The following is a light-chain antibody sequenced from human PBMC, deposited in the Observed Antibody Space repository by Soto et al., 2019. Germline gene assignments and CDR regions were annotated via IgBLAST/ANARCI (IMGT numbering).Light chain of an antibody. V-gene: IGKV3-15*01. CDR2: GAS. CDR3: QQYNYWPPWT. CDR1: QSVSSN. J-gene: IGKJ1*01. Sequence: ERVMTQSPATLSVSPGERATLSCRASQSVSSNLAWYQQKPGQAPRLLIYGASTRATGIPARFSGSGSGTEFNLTISSLQSEDFAVYYCQQYNYWPPWTFGQGTKVEIK.